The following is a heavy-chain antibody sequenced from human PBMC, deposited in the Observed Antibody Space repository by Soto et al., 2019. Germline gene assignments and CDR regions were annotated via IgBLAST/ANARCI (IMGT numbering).Heavy chain of an antibody. D-gene: IGHD3-16*01. CDR3: ARGRFDYIWGSPAPYLDY. J-gene: IGHJ4*02. V-gene: IGHV4-59*01. Sequence: QVQLQESGPGLVNPSETLSITCTVSGDSISTYYWTWIRQPPGKGLEWIGYIYNSATIKYNPSLRGRVTMSGDTSKNQFCLRLTFVTAADTAVYYCARGRFDYIWGSPAPYLDYWGQGALVTVSS. CDR1: GDSISTYY. CDR2: IYNSATI.